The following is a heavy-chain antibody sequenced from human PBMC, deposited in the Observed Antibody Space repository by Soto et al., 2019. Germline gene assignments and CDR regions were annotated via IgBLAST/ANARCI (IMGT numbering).Heavy chain of an antibody. Sequence: EVQLVESGGVVVQPGGSLRLSCAASGFTFDDYTMHWVRQAPGKGLEWVSLISWDGGSTYYADSVKGRFTISRDNSKNSLYLQMNSLRTEETALYYCAKDRVDRGIIYSGYAFDYWGQGTLVTVSS. J-gene: IGHJ4*02. CDR2: ISWDGGST. D-gene: IGHD5-12*01. CDR1: GFTFDDYT. CDR3: AKDRVDRGIIYSGYAFDY. V-gene: IGHV3-43*01.